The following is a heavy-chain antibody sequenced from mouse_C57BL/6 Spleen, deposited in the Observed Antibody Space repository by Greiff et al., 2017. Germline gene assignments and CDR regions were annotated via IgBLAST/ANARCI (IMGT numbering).Heavy chain of an antibody. Sequence: DVMLVESGGGLVKPGGSLKLSCAASGFTFSSYTMSWVRQTPEKRLEWVATISGGGGNTYYPDSVKGRFTISRDNAKNTLYLQMSSLRSEDTALYYCARHTRSYQDFDYWGQGTTLTVSS. D-gene: IGHD1-1*01. CDR1: GFTFSSYT. J-gene: IGHJ2*01. CDR2: ISGGGGNT. V-gene: IGHV5-9*01. CDR3: ARHTRSYQDFDY.